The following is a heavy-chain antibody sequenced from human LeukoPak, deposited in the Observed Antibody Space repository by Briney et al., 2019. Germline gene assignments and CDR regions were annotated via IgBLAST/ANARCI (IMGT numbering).Heavy chain of an antibody. D-gene: IGHD6-13*01. CDR3: VRGVGVSRFNYLDS. J-gene: IGHJ4*02. CDR1: GFTFSDHY. CDR2: K. Sequence: GGSLRLSCAASGFTFSDHYMDWVRQAPGKGLEWVAVKYYADSVKGRFTISRDNSKNTLYLQMNSLRDDDTAVYYCVRGVGVSRFNYLDSWGQGTLVIVSS. V-gene: IGHV3-33*08.